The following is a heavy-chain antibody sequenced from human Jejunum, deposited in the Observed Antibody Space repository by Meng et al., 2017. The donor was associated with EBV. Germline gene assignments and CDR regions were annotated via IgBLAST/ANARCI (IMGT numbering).Heavy chain of an antibody. CDR3: ARGAYTSTWF. J-gene: IGHJ1*01. D-gene: IGHD6-13*01. Sequence: LSAAVSAAAVFLNSASWDRIRTSPARRLEWLGSRYDRSTRYYDYAATEKSRMTIKPDTSKNPFALQLNSVTPEDPAVYSCARGAYTSTWFWGQGTLVTVSS. V-gene: IGHV6-1*01. CDR2: RYDRSTRYY. CDR1: AAAVFLNSAS.